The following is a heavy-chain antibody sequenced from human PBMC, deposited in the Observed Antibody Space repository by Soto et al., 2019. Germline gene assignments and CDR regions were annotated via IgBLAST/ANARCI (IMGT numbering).Heavy chain of an antibody. D-gene: IGHD1-26*01. V-gene: IGHV5-10-1*01. J-gene: IGHJ4*02. CDR1: GYSFTSYW. Sequence: PGESLKISCNGSGYSFTSYWITWVRQMPGKGLEWMGRIDPRDSYTVYSPSFHGHVTIPADKSISTAYLPWSSLKASDTAMYYCARPPYSGGTYLGYWGQGTLVTVSS. CDR2: IDPRDSYT. CDR3: ARPPYSGGTYLGY.